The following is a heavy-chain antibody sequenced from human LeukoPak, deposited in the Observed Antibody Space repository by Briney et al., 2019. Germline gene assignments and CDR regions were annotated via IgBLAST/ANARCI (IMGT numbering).Heavy chain of an antibody. CDR2: KDYSGST. V-gene: IGHV4-59*01. Sequence: SETLSLTCTVSGGSISRYYWSWIRQPPGKGLEWIGYKDYSGSTNYNRSLKSRVTISVDTSKNQFSLKLSSVTAADTAVYYCARLATLSTVAARGRTWFDAWGQGTLVTVSS. CDR1: GGSISRYY. J-gene: IGHJ5*02. D-gene: IGHD6-6*01. CDR3: ARLATLSTVAARGRTWFDA.